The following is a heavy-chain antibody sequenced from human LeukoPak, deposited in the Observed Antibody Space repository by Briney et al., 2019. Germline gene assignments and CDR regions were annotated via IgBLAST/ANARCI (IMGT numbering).Heavy chain of an antibody. Sequence: ASAKVSCKASGGTFSSYAISWVRQAPGQGLEWMGGIIPIFGTANYAQKFQGRVTITADESTSTAYMELSSLRSEDTAVYYCARGEIRQWLVPYYFDYWGQGTLVTVSS. J-gene: IGHJ4*02. CDR1: GGTFSSYA. V-gene: IGHV1-69*13. CDR2: IIPIFGTA. CDR3: ARGEIRQWLVPYYFDY. D-gene: IGHD6-19*01.